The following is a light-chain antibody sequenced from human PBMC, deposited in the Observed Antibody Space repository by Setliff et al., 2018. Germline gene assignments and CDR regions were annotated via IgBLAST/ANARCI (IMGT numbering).Light chain of an antibody. Sequence: ALTQPPSASGSPGQSVTISCTGTSSDVGGYNYVSWYQQHPGKAPKLMIYEVSKRPSGVPDRFSGSKSGNTASLTVSGLQAEDEADYYCSSYAGSNNYVFGTGTRSPS. J-gene: IGLJ1*01. V-gene: IGLV2-8*01. CDR3: SSYAGSNNYV. CDR2: EVS. CDR1: SSDVGGYNY.